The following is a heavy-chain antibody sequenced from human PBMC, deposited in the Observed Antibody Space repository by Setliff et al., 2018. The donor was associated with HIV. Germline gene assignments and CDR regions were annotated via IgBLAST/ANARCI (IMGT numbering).Heavy chain of an antibody. CDR3: AKERSTVTTPLFAY. D-gene: IGHD4-17*01. J-gene: IGHJ4*02. V-gene: IGHV3-11*05. CDR1: GFIFSDFY. CDR2: ISSNNGAYT. Sequence: GGSLRLSCAASGFIFSDFYMSWIRQAPGKGLEWVSYISSNNGAYTNYADSVKGRFTISRDNAKNSLYLQMSSLRPEDTAIYFCAKERSTVTTPLFAYWGQGTLVTVSS.